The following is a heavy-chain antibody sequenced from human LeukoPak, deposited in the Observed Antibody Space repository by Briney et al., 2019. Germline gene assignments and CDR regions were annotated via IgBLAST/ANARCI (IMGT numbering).Heavy chain of an antibody. D-gene: IGHD5-12*01. Sequence: SETLSLTCTVSRGSVNSGSYYWSWIRQPPGKGLEWVASIYWSGTTNYNPSLKSRGTISVDTSKNQFSLKLSSVTAADTAVYYCATHAAYSGYDVNDYWGQGTLVTVSS. CDR3: ATHAAYSGYDVNDY. CDR2: IYWSGTT. V-gene: IGHV4-61*01. CDR1: RGSVNSGSYY. J-gene: IGHJ4*02.